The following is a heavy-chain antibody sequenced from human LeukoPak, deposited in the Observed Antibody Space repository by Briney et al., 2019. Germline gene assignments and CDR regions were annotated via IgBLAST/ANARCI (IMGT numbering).Heavy chain of an antibody. CDR3: ARDLDGIVEATLGKWFAP. D-gene: IGHD1-26*01. J-gene: IGHJ5*02. CDR1: GGSIGSSSYY. Sequence: SETLSLTCTVSGGSIGSSSYYWGWIRQPPGKGLEWIGSIYYSGSTYYNPSLKSRVTISVDTSKNQFSLKLSSVTAADTAVYYCARDLDGIVEATLGKWFAPGAREPWSPSPQ. CDR2: IYYSGST. V-gene: IGHV4-39*07.